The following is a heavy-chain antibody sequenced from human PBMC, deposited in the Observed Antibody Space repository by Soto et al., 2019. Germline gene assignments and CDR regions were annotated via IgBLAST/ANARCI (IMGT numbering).Heavy chain of an antibody. CDR2: ISGIFDNT. D-gene: IGHD3-16*01. CDR1: GFTFSNYV. V-gene: IGHV3-23*01. Sequence: GGSLRLSCAASGFTFSNYVMIWVRQAPVNGLGLVSSISGIFDNTYYADSVKGGLTISRDNSKNTLFLQMNGLRADDAAVYYCAKLPFVLALRFDYWGQGTLVTVSS. CDR3: AKLPFVLALRFDY. J-gene: IGHJ4*02.